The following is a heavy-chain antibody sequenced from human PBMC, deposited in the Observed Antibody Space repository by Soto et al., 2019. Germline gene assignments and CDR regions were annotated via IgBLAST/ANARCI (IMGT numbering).Heavy chain of an antibody. J-gene: IGHJ4*02. CDR1: GFIFTDYY. CDR2: ISTSGSTK. D-gene: IGHD1-26*01. CDR3: AREGGSYYGNYFDY. Sequence: GGSLRLSCAASGFIFTDYYISWMRQAPGKGLEWVSYISTSGSTKYYADSVKGRFTISRDNSKNTLYLQMNSLRAQDTAVYYCAREGGSYYGNYFDYWGQGTLVTVSS. V-gene: IGHV3-11*04.